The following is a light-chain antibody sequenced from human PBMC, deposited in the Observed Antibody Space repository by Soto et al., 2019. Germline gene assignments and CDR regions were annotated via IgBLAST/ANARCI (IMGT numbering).Light chain of an antibody. CDR2: GAS. CDR3: QQYNDWPRT. CDR1: QSVSSN. V-gene: IGKV3-15*01. J-gene: IGKJ1*01. Sequence: EILMTQSPVTLSVSPGERATLSCGASQSVSSNLAWYQQKPGQAPRLLISGASTRATGIPGRFSGSGYGTEFTLIISSLQSEDFVVYYCQQYNDWPRTFGQGTRVEIK.